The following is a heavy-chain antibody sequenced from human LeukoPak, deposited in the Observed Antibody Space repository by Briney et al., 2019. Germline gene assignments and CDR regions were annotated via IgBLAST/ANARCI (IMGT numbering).Heavy chain of an antibody. CDR2: ITSSSTYI. V-gene: IGHV3-21*01. Sequence: GGSLRLSCAASGFSFSSYKMNWVRRAPGEGLEWVSSITSSSTYIYYADSVKGRFTISRDNAKNSLYLQMNSLSAEDTAVYYCARDYYDTSGYGSPAFWGQGTLVTVSS. CDR3: ARDYYDTSGYGSPAF. J-gene: IGHJ4*02. D-gene: IGHD3-22*01. CDR1: GFSFSSYK.